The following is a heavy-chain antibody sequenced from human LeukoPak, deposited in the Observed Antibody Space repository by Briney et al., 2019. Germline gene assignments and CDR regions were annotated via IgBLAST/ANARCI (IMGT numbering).Heavy chain of an antibody. CDR1: RFTFSSYS. CDR2: ISSSSSYI. D-gene: IGHD3-3*01. V-gene: IGHV3-21*01. J-gene: IGHJ4*02. CDR3: ARGSLITIFGVVQADY. Sequence: GGSLRLSCAASRFTFSSYSMNWVRQAPGKGLEWVSSISSSSSYIYYADSVKGRFTVSRDNAKNSLYLQMNSLRAEDTAVYYCARGSLITIFGVVQADYWGQGTLVTVSS.